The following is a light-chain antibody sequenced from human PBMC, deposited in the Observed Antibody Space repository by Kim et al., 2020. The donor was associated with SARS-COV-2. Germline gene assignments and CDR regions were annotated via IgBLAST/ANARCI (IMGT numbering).Light chain of an antibody. Sequence: VGGRTTTTCRASQGISSYLSWYQQKPGKAPKLMIYAATTLQSGVPSRFSGSGSGTDFTLTISSLQPEDVATYYCQQVNNYPPTFGPGTKVDIK. CDR1: QGISSY. V-gene: IGKV1-9*01. CDR2: AAT. J-gene: IGKJ3*01. CDR3: QQVNNYPPT.